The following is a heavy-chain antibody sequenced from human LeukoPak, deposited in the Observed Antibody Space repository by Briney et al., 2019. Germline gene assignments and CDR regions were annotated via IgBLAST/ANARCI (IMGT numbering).Heavy chain of an antibody. D-gene: IGHD2-15*01. CDR2: IYPGDSDT. Sequence: GEALKISWKGSGYSFTSYWIGWVRQMPGKGLEGMGIIYPGDSDTRYSPSFQGQVTISADKSITTAYLQWSSLKASDTAMYYCARRYCSGVSCYPDYWGQGTLVTVSS. J-gene: IGHJ4*02. CDR3: ARRYCSGVSCYPDY. V-gene: IGHV5-51*01. CDR1: GYSFTSYW.